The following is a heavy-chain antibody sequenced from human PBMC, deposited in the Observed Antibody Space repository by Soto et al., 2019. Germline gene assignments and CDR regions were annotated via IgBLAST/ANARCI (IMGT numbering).Heavy chain of an antibody. V-gene: IGHV1-18*01. CDR2: ISAYNGNT. J-gene: IGHJ6*02. CDR1: GYTFTSYG. Sequence: ASVKVSFKASGYTFTSYGISWVRQAPGQGLEWMGWISAYNGNTNYAQKLQGRVTMTTDTSTSTAYMELRSLRSDDTAVYYCAREVGEVYYYHYGLDVWGQGTTVTVSS. CDR3: AREVGEVYYYHYGLDV.